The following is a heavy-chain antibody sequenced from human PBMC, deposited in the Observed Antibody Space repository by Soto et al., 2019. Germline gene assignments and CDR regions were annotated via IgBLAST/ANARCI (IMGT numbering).Heavy chain of an antibody. J-gene: IGHJ4*02. V-gene: IGHV3-23*01. CDR2: ISGSGGST. CDR3: ANSPYYYDSSGYYYDY. Sequence: GESLKISCAASGFTFSSYAMSWVRQAPGKGLEWVSAISGSGGSTYYADSVKGRFTISRDNSKNTLYLQMNSLRAEDTAVYYCANSPYYYDSSGYYYDYWGQGTLVTVSS. D-gene: IGHD3-22*01. CDR1: GFTFSSYA.